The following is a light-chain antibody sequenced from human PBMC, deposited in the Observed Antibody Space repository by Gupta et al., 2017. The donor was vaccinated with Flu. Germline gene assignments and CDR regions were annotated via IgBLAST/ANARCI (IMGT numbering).Light chain of an antibody. CDR2: EVT. CDR1: SSDVGGYNY. V-gene: IGLV2-14*01. J-gene: IGLJ2*01. Sequence: LPHPATLSGSPGPSIALSCPATSSDVGGYNYVSWYQQHPGKAPKLMIYEVTNRPSGVSNRFSGSKSGNTASLTISGLQAEDEAVYSCSSYTRSTTVVFGGGTKLTVL. CDR3: SSYTRSTTVV.